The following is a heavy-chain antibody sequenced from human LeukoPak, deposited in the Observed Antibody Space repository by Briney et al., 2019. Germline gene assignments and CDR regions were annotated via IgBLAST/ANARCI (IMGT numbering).Heavy chain of an antibody. Sequence: PGGSLRLSCAASGFNVSSNYMSWVRQAPGKGLEWVSVIYSDGNTYYADSVKGRFTIFRDTSKNTLYLQVNSLRAEDTAVYYCARDLYFGELLGGVDPWGQGTLVTVSS. CDR1: GFNVSSNY. J-gene: IGHJ5*02. D-gene: IGHD3-10*01. CDR3: ARDLYFGELLGGVDP. V-gene: IGHV3-66*01. CDR2: IYSDGNT.